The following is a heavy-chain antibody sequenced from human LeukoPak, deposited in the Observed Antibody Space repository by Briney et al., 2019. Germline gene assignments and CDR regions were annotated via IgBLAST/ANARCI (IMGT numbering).Heavy chain of an antibody. D-gene: IGHD6-19*01. CDR3: ARIAVAGQFDY. CDR2: INAGNGDT. V-gene: IGHV1-3*01. J-gene: IGHJ4*02. CDR1: GYTFSSYA. Sequence: GASVKVSCKASGYTFSSYAMHWVRQAPGQRLEWMGWINAGNGDTKYSQKFQGRVTITRDTSASTAYMELSSLRSGDTAVYYCARIAVAGQFDYWGQGTLVTVSS.